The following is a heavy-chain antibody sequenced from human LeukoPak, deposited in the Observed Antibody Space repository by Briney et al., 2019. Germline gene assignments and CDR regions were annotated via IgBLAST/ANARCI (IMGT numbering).Heavy chain of an antibody. V-gene: IGHV3-23*01. J-gene: IGHJ4*02. CDR1: DFTFSSYA. CDR3: AKVRRGLVPDYFDY. D-gene: IGHD6-19*01. CDR2: ISAGGGGGDAT. Sequence: GGSLTLSCAASDFTFSSYAMSWVRQAPATGLQWVSGISAGGGGGDATYYADSVKGRFTISRDNSKNTLYLQMNSLRAEDTAVYYCAKVRRGLVPDYFDYWGQGTLVTVSS.